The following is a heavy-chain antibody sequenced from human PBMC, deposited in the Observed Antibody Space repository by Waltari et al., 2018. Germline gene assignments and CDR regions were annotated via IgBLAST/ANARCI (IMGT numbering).Heavy chain of an antibody. V-gene: IGHV3-7*01. CDR3: ARDQIAAAGIGY. D-gene: IGHD6-13*01. Sequence: EVQLVESGGGLVQPGGSLRLSCAASGFTFSSYWMSWVRQAPGKGLEGVGNIKQYGSEKYYVDSVKGRFTISRDNAKNSLYLQMNSLRAEDTAVYYCARDQIAAAGIGYWGQGTLVTVSS. J-gene: IGHJ4*02. CDR1: GFTFSSYW. CDR2: IKQYGSEK.